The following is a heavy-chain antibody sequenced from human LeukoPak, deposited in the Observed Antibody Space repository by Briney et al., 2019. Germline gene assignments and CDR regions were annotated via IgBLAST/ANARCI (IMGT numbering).Heavy chain of an antibody. J-gene: IGHJ3*02. CDR3: AKDYDFWSGQLPLGGDFDI. V-gene: IGHV3-9*01. Sequence: GGSLRLSCAASGFTFDDYAMHWVRQAPGKGLEWVSGISWNSGSIGYADSVKGRFTISRDNAKNSLYLQMNSLRAEDTALYYCAKDYDFWSGQLPLGGDFDIWGQGTMVTVSS. CDR2: ISWNSGSI. D-gene: IGHD3-3*01. CDR1: GFTFDDYA.